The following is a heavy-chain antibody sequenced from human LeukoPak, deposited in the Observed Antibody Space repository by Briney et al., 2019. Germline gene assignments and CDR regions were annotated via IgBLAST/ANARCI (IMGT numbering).Heavy chain of an antibody. CDR2: SYDSGST. CDR3: ARVGSGSFDY. CDR1: GGSTSTYY. J-gene: IGHJ4*02. Sequence: PSETLSLTCTVSGGSTSTYYWSWIRQPPGMGLEWIGYSYDSGSTYCNPSLKTRVTISVDTSKNQFSLKLSSVTAVDTAVYYCARVGSGSFDYWGQGTLVTVSS. V-gene: IGHV4-59*01. D-gene: IGHD6-19*01.